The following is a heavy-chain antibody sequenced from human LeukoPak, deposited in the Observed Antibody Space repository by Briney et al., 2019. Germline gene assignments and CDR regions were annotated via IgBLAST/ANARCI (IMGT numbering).Heavy chain of an antibody. J-gene: IGHJ4*02. CDR2: LSGSGGSA. CDR1: GFTFSSYW. Sequence: PGGSLRLSCAASGFTFSSYWMTWARQAPGKGLEWVSILSGSGGSAYYADSVKGRFTISRDNSKNTLYLQMNSLRVEDTAVYYCAKGRYESSGFNWAAWGQGTLVTVSS. CDR3: AKGRYESSGFNWAA. V-gene: IGHV3-23*01. D-gene: IGHD3-22*01.